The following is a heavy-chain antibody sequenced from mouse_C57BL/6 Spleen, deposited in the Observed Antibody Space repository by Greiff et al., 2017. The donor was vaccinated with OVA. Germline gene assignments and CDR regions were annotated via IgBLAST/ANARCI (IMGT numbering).Heavy chain of an antibody. CDR2: IDPSDSYT. D-gene: IGHD4-1*02. Sequence: VQLQQPGAELVMPGASVKLSCKASGYTFTSYWMHWVKQRPGQGLEWIGEIDPSDSYTNYNQKFKGKSTLTVDKSSSTAYMQLSSLTSEDSAVYYCAREGPTGSFAYWGQGTLVTVSA. V-gene: IGHV1-69*01. CDR1: GYTFTSYW. CDR3: AREGPTGSFAY. J-gene: IGHJ3*01.